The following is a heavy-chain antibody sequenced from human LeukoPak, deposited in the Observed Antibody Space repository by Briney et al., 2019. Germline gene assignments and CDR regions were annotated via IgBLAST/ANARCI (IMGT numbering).Heavy chain of an antibody. V-gene: IGHV3-7*01. CDR2: IKQDGSEK. J-gene: IGHJ4*02. D-gene: IGHD3-9*01. Sequence: GGSLRLSCAASGFTFSSYWMSWVRRAPGKGLEWVANIKQDGSEKYYVDSVKGRFTISRDNAKNSLYLQMNSLRAEDTAVYYCARDPYAYDILTGRLWGQGTLVTVSS. CDR1: GFTFSSYW. CDR3: ARDPYAYDILTGRL.